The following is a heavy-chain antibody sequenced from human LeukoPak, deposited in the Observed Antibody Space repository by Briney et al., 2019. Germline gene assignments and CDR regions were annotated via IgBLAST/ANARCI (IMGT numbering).Heavy chain of an antibody. CDR3: ARGPYGGYVGVYYYYYGMDV. Sequence: ASVKVSCKASGYTFTGYFMYWVRQAPGHGLEWMGWINTNSGATNYAQRFQGRVTMTRNTSISTAYMELSSLRSEDTAVYYCARGPYGGYVGVYYYYYGMDVWGQGTTVTVSS. J-gene: IGHJ6*02. V-gene: IGHV1-2*02. D-gene: IGHD4-17*01. CDR2: INTNSGAT. CDR1: GYTFTGYF.